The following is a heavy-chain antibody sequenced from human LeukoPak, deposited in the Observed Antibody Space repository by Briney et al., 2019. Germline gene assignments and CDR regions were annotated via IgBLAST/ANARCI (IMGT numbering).Heavy chain of an antibody. CDR2: IWYDGSEE. CDR1: GFTFSGFG. V-gene: IGHV3-33*01. J-gene: IGHJ4*02. CDR3: ASGVAAAGQFDY. D-gene: IGHD6-13*01. Sequence: GRSLRLSCSASGFTFSGFGMHWVRQAPGKGLEWVAVIWYDGSEEYYADSVKGRFTISRDNSKNTLYLQMGSLRAEDMAVYYCASGVAAAGQFDYWGQGTLVTVSS.